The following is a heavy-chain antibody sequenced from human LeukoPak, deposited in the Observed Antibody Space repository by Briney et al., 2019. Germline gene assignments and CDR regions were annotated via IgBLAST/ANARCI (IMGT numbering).Heavy chain of an antibody. V-gene: IGHV3-23*01. J-gene: IGHJ4*02. CDR1: GFTFSSYA. CDR3: AKAVYGQWLVTIFDY. D-gene: IGHD6-19*01. CDR2: ISGSGGST. Sequence: GGSLRLSCAASGFTFSSYAMSWVRQAPGKGLEWVSAISGSGGSTYYADSVKGRFTNSRDNSKNTLYLQMNSLRAEDTAVYYCAKAVYGQWLVTIFDYWGQGTLVTVSS.